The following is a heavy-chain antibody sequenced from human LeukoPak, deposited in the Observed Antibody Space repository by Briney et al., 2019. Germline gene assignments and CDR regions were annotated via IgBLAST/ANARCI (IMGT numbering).Heavy chain of an antibody. D-gene: IGHD5/OR15-5a*01. J-gene: IGHJ3*02. Sequence: SETLSLTCTVSGGSISSYYWSWIRQPAGKGLEWIGRIYTSGSTNYNPSLRSRVTMSVDTSKNQFSLKLSSVTAADTAVYYCASLNSVGAFDIWGQGTMVTVSS. CDR3: ASLNSVGAFDI. CDR2: IYTSGST. CDR1: GGSISSYY. V-gene: IGHV4-4*07.